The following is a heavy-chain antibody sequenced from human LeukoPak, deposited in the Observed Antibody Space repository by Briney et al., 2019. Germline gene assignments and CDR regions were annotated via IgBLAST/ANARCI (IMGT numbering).Heavy chain of an antibody. V-gene: IGHV4-59*01. Sequence: SETLSLTCTVSGGSISSYYWSWIRQPPGEGLEWIGYIYYSGSANYNPSLKSRVTISVDTSKNQFSLKLSSVTAADTAVYYCARNCGGDCYNAFDIWGQGTMVTVSS. CDR1: GGSISSYY. J-gene: IGHJ3*02. CDR3: ARNCGGDCYNAFDI. D-gene: IGHD2-21*02. CDR2: IYYSGSA.